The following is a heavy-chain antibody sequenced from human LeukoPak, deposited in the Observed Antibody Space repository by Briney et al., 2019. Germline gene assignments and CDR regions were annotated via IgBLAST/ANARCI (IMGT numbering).Heavy chain of an antibody. CDR3: AELGITMIGGV. CDR1: GFTFGDFA. CDR2: IRSKTYGGTT. Sequence: GGSLRLSCTASGFTFGDFAMSWFRQAPGKGLEWVGFIRSKTYGGTTEYAASVKGRFTISRDNAKNSLYLQMNSLRAEDTAVYYCAELGITMIGGVWGKGTTVTISS. V-gene: IGHV3-49*03. D-gene: IGHD3-10*02. J-gene: IGHJ6*04.